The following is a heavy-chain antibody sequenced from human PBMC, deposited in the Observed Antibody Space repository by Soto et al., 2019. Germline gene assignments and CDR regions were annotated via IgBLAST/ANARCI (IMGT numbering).Heavy chain of an antibody. CDR1: GFTFSSYA. D-gene: IGHD3-22*01. CDR3: ARGVTYYYDSSGGNFDY. CDR2: ISSNGGST. Sequence: EVQLVESGGGLVQPGGSLRLSCAASGFTFSSYAMHWVRQAPGKGLEYVSAISSNGGSTYYSNSVKGRFTISRDNSKNTLYLQMGSLRAEDMAVYYCARGVTYYYDSSGGNFDYWGKGTLVTVSS. J-gene: IGHJ4*02. V-gene: IGHV3-64*01.